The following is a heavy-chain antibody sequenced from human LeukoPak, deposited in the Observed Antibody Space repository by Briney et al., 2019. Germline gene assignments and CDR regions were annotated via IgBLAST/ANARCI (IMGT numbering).Heavy chain of an antibody. D-gene: IGHD3-22*01. V-gene: IGHV3-23*01. CDR2: IADGGETT. CDR1: GFTFNNYG. Sequence: GGTLRLSSAVSGFTFNNYGMSWVRQAPGMGLEWVSAIADGGETTYYADSVKGRFTISRDYSKNTLYLQMNSVRAEDTAVYYCARKAARTSGYDYWGQGILVTVSS. CDR3: ARKAARTSGYDY. J-gene: IGHJ4*02.